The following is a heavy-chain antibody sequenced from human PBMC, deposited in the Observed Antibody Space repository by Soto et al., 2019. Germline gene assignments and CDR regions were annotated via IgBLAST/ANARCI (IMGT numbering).Heavy chain of an antibody. CDR3: TRALSGSYDS. V-gene: IGHV6-1*01. CDR1: GYSVASKSAA. Sequence: QTLSLTCAISGYSVASKSAAWNLIRQSPSRGLEWLGRTYYRSKWSTDYAVSVKSRITINPDTSKNQFSLQLNSVTPEDTAVYYCTRALSGSYDSWGQGTLVTVSS. CDR2: TYYRSKWST. J-gene: IGHJ5*01. D-gene: IGHD1-26*01.